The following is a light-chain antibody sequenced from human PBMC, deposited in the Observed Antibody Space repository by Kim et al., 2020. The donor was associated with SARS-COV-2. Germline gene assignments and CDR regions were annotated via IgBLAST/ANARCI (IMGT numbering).Light chain of an antibody. Sequence: PGERATLSCRASQSVNSRYLAWYQQKRGQAPRLIIYGASSRATGISDGFSGSGSGTDFTLTISRLEPDDFAAYYCQHYTISPPLYTFGQGTKLEI. V-gene: IGKV3-20*01. CDR2: GAS. J-gene: IGKJ2*01. CDR3: QHYTISPPLYT. CDR1: QSVNSRY.